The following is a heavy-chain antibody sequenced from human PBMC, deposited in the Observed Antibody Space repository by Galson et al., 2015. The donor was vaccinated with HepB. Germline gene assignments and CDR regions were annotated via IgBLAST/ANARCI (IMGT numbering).Heavy chain of an antibody. CDR1: GYRFTDYY. CDR2: INPNSDAT. V-gene: IGHV1-2*04. J-gene: IGHJ4*02. CDR3: ARGRELNYHPFDY. D-gene: IGHD1-26*01. Sequence: SVKVSCKAFGYRFTDYYLHWVRQAPGQGLEWMGWINPNSDATNYAEKFQGWITMTRDTSITTAYMELSRLTSDDTAVYYCARGRELNYHPFDYWGQGTLVTVSS.